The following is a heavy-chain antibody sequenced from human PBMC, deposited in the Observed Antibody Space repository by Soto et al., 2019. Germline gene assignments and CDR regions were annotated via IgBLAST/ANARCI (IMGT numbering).Heavy chain of an antibody. D-gene: IGHD1-26*01. CDR1: GGSISSGDYY. CDR2: IYYSGST. J-gene: IGHJ6*02. V-gene: IGHV4-30-4*01. CDR3: ARVPTYGSTNYYYYVMDV. Sequence: SETLSLTCTVSGGSISSGDYYWSWIRQPPGKGLEWIGYIYYSGSTYYNPSLKSRVTISVDTSKNQFSLKLSSVTAADTAVYYCARVPTYGSTNYYYYVMDVWGQGTTVTVSS.